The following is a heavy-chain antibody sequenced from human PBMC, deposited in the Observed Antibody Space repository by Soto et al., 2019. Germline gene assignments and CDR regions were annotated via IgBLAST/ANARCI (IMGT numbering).Heavy chain of an antibody. CDR1: GLTFSPYT. CDR2: ISYDGSDK. J-gene: IGHJ4*02. CDR3: ANMFDY. V-gene: IGHV3-30-3*02. Sequence: GGSLSFSCAPSGLTFSPYTMHWVRQTPGKGLEWVAVISYDGSDKYYAGSVRGRFTISRDNSKNTLFLQMNSLRAEDTALYYCANMFDYWGQGTLVTVSS.